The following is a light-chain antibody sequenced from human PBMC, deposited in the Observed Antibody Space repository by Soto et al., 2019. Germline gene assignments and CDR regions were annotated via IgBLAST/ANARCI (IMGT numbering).Light chain of an antibody. CDR1: SSNIGAGYD. CDR2: DNS. Sequence: QSVLTQPPSVSGAPGQRVTISCTGCSSNIGAGYDVHWYQHLPGTAPKLLIYDNSNRPSGVPERFSGSRSGASASLAITGLQAEDEADYYCQSYDTSLTGWVFGGGTKVTVL. J-gene: IGLJ3*02. CDR3: QSYDTSLTGWV. V-gene: IGLV1-40*01.